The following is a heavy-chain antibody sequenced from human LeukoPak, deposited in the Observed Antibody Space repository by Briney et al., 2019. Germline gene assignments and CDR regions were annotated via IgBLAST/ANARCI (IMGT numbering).Heavy chain of an antibody. V-gene: IGHV1-46*01. CDR2: INPSGGST. J-gene: IGHJ4*02. Sequence: GASVKVSCKASGGTFSSYAISWVRQAPGQGLEWMGIINPSGGSTSYAQKFQGRVTVTRDTSTSTVYMELSSLRSEDTAVYYCAASCSSTSCQWRSLDYWGQGTLVTVSS. CDR1: GGTFSSYA. D-gene: IGHD2-2*01. CDR3: AASCSSTSCQWRSLDY.